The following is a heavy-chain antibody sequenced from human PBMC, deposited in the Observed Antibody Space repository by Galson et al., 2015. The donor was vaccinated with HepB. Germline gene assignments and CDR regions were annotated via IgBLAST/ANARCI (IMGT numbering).Heavy chain of an antibody. V-gene: IGHV3-48*01. CDR1: GFSFVRYS. Sequence: SLRLSCAGSGFSFVRYSMNWVRQAPGKGLEWISYISPGGTRYYAASVKGRFTISRDNGKSSLYLHMNNLRADDTTVYFCVKNPASYDYYKMEVWGQGTTVIVSS. CDR3: VKNPASYDYYKMEV. D-gene: IGHD2/OR15-2a*01. J-gene: IGHJ6*02. CDR2: ISPGGTR.